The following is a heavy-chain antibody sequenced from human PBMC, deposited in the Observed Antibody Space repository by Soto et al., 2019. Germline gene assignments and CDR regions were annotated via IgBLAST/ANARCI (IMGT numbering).Heavy chain of an antibody. CDR1: GYTFGNYD. Sequence: QVHLVQSGADVKEPGASVRVSCEASGYTFGNYDFNWVRQATGQGLEWMGWVNPYSGNTGYAQKFQGRVTITTAYMELSALRPDDTAVYYGVRGRGDSSGYDYLYYFDSWGQGTLVTVSS. J-gene: IGHJ4*02. D-gene: IGHD3-22*01. CDR2: VNPYSGNT. CDR3: VRGRGDSSGYDYLYYFDS. V-gene: IGHV1-8*01.